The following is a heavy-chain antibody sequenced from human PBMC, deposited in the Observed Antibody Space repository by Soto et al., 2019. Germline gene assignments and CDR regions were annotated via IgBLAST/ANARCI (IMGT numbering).Heavy chain of an antibody. V-gene: IGHV5-51*01. CDR1: GYSFATYW. Sequence: GESLKISCKGSGYSFATYWIAWVRQMPGKGLEWMGIIYPGDSDTRYSQSFQGQVTISVDKSINTAYLQWSSLKASDTAIYYCARKHILVRGYPDYWGQGTLVTVSS. J-gene: IGHJ4*02. CDR2: IYPGDSDT. D-gene: IGHD2-21*01. CDR3: ARKHILVRGYPDY.